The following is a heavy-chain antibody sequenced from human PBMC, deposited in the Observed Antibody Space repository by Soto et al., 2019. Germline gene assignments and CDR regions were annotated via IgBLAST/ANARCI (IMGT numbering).Heavy chain of an antibody. V-gene: IGHV1-69*01. Sequence: VQLVQSGAEVKKPGSSVKVSCKASGVTFTSETISWVRQAPGDGLKWMGGIIPLFGAANYAQKFQGRVTMTADDSTCTVYMELSSLRSDDMAVYYWATELGENPASPFDSWGQGTLFTFSS. CDR1: GVTFTSET. D-gene: IGHD2-21*01. CDR3: ATELGENPASPFDS. J-gene: IGHJ4*02. CDR2: IIPLFGAA.